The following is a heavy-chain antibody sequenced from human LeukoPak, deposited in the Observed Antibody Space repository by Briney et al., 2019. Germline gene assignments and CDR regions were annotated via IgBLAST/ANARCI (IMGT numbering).Heavy chain of an antibody. CDR1: GGTFSSYA. Sequence: SVKVSCKASGGTFSSYAISWVRQAPGQGLEWMGGIIPIFGTANYAQKFQGRVTITADESTSTAYMELSSLRSEDTAVYYCARDPPFMITFGGVIVNPSHYFDYWGQGTLVTVSS. CDR2: IIPIFGTA. CDR3: ARDPPFMITFGGVIVNPSHYFDY. V-gene: IGHV1-69*13. D-gene: IGHD3-16*02. J-gene: IGHJ4*02.